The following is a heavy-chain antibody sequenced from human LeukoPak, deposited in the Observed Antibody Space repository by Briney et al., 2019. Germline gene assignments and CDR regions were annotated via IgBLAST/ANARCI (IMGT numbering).Heavy chain of an antibody. D-gene: IGHD6-19*01. CDR2: LYSGGAT. V-gene: IGHV3-53*01. J-gene: IGHJ4*02. Sequence: GGSLRLSCAASGFTVSSNYMSWVRQPAGKGLEWVSVLYSGGATFYADSVKGRFTISRDTSKNTLYLQMNDLSADDTAVYYCTKLKGWYGEGFFDYWGQGTLVTVSS. CDR1: GFTVSSNY. CDR3: TKLKGWYGEGFFDY.